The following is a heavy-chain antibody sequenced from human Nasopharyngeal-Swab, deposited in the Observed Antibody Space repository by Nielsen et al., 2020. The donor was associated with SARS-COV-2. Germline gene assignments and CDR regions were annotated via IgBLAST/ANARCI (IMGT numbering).Heavy chain of an antibody. CDR3: ARVDVDTSMTH. J-gene: IGHJ4*02. Sequence: SGPTLVKPPQTLTLTCTFSGFSLSTSGMRVSWIRQPSGKALEWLARIDWDDDKFYSTSLKTRLTISKDTSKNRVVLTMTNMDPVDTATYYCARVDVDTSMTHWGQGTLVTVSS. D-gene: IGHD5-18*01. V-gene: IGHV2-70*04. CDR1: GFSLSTSGMR. CDR2: IDWDDDK.